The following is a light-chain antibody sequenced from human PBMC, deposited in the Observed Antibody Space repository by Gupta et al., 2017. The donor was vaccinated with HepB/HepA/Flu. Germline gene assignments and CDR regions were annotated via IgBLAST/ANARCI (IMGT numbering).Light chain of an antibody. J-gene: IGLJ2*01. CDR2: SNN. Sequence: QSVLTQPPSASGTPGQSVTISCSGSSYNIGSNTVNWYQQHPGTAPKLLIYSNNPRPSGVPDRFSGSKSGTTASLAISGLQSEDEADYYCAAWDDSLNGVVFGGGTKLTVL. CDR3: AAWDDSLNGVV. CDR1: SYNIGSNT. V-gene: IGLV1-44*01.